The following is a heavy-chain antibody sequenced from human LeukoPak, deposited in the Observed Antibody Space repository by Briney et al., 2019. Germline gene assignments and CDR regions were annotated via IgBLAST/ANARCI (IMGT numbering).Heavy chain of an antibody. CDR2: LFSTGSA. J-gene: IGHJ6*02. CDR3: ARVGLVDYYYYAMDV. Sequence: SETLSLTCSVSGASLTRPTYYQWSWIRQPPGKGLELIGSLFSTGSATLNPSLKSRVTMSLDTSKSQFSLKLSSVTAEDSAVYYCARVGLVDYYYYAMDVWGQGTTVTVSS. D-gene: IGHD1-26*01. V-gene: IGHV4-61*01. CDR1: GASLTRPTYY.